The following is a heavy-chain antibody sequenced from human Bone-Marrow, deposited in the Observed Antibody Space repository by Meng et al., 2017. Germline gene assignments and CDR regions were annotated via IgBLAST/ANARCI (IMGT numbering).Heavy chain of an antibody. CDR3: ARDVLAVAANWFDP. CDR1: GFTFSSYA. Sequence: LGDPGGGLVKPGGSLRLSCAASGFTFSSYAMHWVRQAPGKGLEWVAVISYDGSNKYYADSVKGRFTISRDNSKNTLYLQMNSLRAEDTAVYYCARDVLAVAANWFDPWGQGTLVTVSS. V-gene: IGHV3-30*01. CDR2: ISYDGSNK. J-gene: IGHJ5*02. D-gene: IGHD6-19*01.